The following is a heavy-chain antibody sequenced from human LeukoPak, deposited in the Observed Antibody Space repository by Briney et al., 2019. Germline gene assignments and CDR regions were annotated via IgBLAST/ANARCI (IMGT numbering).Heavy chain of an antibody. CDR3: ARDVAYCSSTSCLTLYYYYGMDV. V-gene: IGHV1-46*01. CDR1: GYTFTSYY. J-gene: IGHJ6*02. CDR2: INPSGGST. D-gene: IGHD2-2*01. Sequence: ASVKVSCKASGYTFTSYYMHWVRQAPGQGLEWTGIINPSGGSTSYAQKFQGRVTMTRDTSTSTVYMELSSLRSEDTAVYYCARDVAYCSSTSCLTLYYYYGMDVWGQGTTVTVSS.